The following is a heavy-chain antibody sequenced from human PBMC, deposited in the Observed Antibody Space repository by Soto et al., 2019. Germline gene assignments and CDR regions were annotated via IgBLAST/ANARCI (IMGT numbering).Heavy chain of an antibody. Sequence: ASVKVSCKASGYTFTSYYMHWVRQAPGQGLEWMGIINPSGGSTSYAQKFQGRVTMTRDTSTSTVYMELSSLRSEDTAVYYCARYYYDSSAYSGHFDYWGQGTLVTVSS. CDR2: INPSGGST. D-gene: IGHD3-22*01. J-gene: IGHJ4*02. V-gene: IGHV1-46*01. CDR1: GYTFTSYY. CDR3: ARYYYDSSAYSGHFDY.